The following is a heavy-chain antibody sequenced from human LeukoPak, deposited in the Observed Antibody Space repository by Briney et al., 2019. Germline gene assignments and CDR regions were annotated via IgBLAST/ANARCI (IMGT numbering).Heavy chain of an antibody. V-gene: IGHV3-11*04. D-gene: IGHD6-13*01. CDR1: GFTFSDHY. CDR2: ISSSGSTI. Sequence: GGSLRLSCAAAGFTFSDHYMTWLRQAPGKGLEWVSYISSSGSTIYYADSVKGRFTISRDNAKNSLYLQMNSLRAEDTAVYYCARSIAAAGTASWDFDYWGQGTLVTVSS. J-gene: IGHJ4*02. CDR3: ARSIAAAGTASWDFDY.